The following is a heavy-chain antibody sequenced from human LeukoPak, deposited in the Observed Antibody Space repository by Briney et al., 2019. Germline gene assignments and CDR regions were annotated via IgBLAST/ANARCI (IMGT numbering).Heavy chain of an antibody. CDR2: IYSGAST. D-gene: IGHD3-10*01. Sequence: GGSLRLSCAAPGFTVSSNYMSWVRQAPGKGLEWVSVIYSGASTYYADSVKGRFTISSDNSKNTLYLQMNSLRADDTTVYYCAGDYYGSGSSYYSGYWGQGTLVTVSS. J-gene: IGHJ4*02. V-gene: IGHV3-53*01. CDR1: GFTVSSNY. CDR3: AGDYYGSGSSYYSGY.